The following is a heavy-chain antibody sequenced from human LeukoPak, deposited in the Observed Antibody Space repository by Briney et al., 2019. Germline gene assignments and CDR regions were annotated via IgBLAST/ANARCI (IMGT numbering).Heavy chain of an antibody. Sequence: GGSLRLSCAASGLTFSNYAIHWVRQAPGKGLEWVAAISSDGSSKYYAGSVRGRSTISRDKSNNTVSLQMSSLRPEDTAVYYCAKGSGGSCYSSGDVWGQGTTVTVSS. J-gene: IGHJ6*02. CDR1: GLTFSNYA. V-gene: IGHV3-30*18. CDR2: ISSDGSSK. D-gene: IGHD2-15*01. CDR3: AKGSGGSCYSSGDV.